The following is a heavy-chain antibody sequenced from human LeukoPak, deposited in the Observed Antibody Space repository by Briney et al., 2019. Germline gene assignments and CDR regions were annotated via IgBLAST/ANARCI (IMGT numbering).Heavy chain of an antibody. D-gene: IGHD3-3*01. CDR2: INPSGGST. CDR3: ARVGWNGYYGMGV. J-gene: IGHJ6*04. V-gene: IGHV1-46*01. Sequence: ASVKVSCKASGYTFTSYYMHWVRQAPGQGLEWMGIINPSGGSTSYAQKFQGRVTMTRDTSITTAYMELSSLRSDDTAVYYCARVGWNGYYGMGVWGKGTTVTVSS. CDR1: GYTFTSYY.